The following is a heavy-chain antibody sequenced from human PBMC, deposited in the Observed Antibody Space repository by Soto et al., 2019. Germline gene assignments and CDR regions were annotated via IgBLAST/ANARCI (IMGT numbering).Heavy chain of an antibody. CDR3: EKARRRRHSSGWPDY. D-gene: IGHD6-19*01. Sequence: EVQLLESGGGLVQPGGSLRLSCAASGFTFSSYAMSWVRQAPGKGLEWVSAISGSGGSTYYADSVKGRFTISRDNSKNTLYLHMNSLRAEDTAVYYCEKARRRRHSSGWPDYWGQGTLVTLSS. CDR2: ISGSGGST. V-gene: IGHV3-23*01. J-gene: IGHJ4*02. CDR1: GFTFSSYA.